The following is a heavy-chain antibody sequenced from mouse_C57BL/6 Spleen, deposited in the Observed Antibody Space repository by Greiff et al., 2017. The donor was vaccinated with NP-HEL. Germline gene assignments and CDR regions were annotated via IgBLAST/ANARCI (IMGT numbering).Heavy chain of an antibody. CDR3: ARPNDYGEGYAMDY. D-gene: IGHD2-4*01. J-gene: IGHJ4*01. V-gene: IGHV4-1*01. CDR2: INPDSSTI. Sequence: EVKVIESGGGLVQPGGSLKLSCAASGIDFSRYWMSWVRRAPGKGLEWIGEINPDSSTINYAPSLKDKFIISRDNAKNTLYLQMSKVRSEDTALYYCARPNDYGEGYAMDYWGQGTSVTVSS. CDR1: GIDFSRYW.